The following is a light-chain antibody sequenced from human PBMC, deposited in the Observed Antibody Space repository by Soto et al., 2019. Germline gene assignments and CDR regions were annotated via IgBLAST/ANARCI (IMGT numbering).Light chain of an antibody. J-gene: IGKJ5*01. CDR2: GAS. Sequence: DIVMTQSPDTLSLSPGERASLSCGASKLVGTSMAWYHQTPGQPPRLLIYGASTREAGVQARFSGSGSGTEFTLTISRLGPEDFAVYYCQQYSTSNITFGQGTRLEIK. CDR3: QQYSTSNIT. V-gene: IGKV3-15*01. CDR1: KLVGTS.